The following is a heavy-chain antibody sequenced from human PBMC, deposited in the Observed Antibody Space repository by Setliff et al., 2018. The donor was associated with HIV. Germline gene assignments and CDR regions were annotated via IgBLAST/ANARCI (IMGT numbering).Heavy chain of an antibody. Sequence: SETLSLTCTVSGGSISSYFWSWIRQPPGKGLEWIGTISYSGSTNYNPSLESRVTISVDTSKNQFSLKLSSVTAADTAVYYCAVCITGTTHWFDPWGQGTLVTVSS. CDR2: ISYSGST. CDR1: GGSISSYF. CDR3: AVCITGTTHWFDP. D-gene: IGHD1-20*01. V-gene: IGHV4-59*01. J-gene: IGHJ5*02.